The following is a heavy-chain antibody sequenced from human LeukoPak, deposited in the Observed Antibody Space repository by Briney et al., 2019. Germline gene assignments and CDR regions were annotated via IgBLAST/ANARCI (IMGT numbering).Heavy chain of an antibody. J-gene: IGHJ4*02. Sequence: GASVKVSCKASGYTFTSYDINWVRQATGQGLEWMGWMNPNSGATNYAQKFQGRVTMTRDTSISTAYMELSRLTSDDMAVYYCSRGELEGPDFDYWGQGTLVTVSS. CDR3: SRGELEGPDFDY. CDR1: GYTFTSYD. V-gene: IGHV1-2*02. D-gene: IGHD1-26*01. CDR2: MNPNSGAT.